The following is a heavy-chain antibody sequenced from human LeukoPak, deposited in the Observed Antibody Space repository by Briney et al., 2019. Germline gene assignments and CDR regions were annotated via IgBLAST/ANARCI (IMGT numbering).Heavy chain of an antibody. Sequence: SETLSLTCTVSGGSISSSSYYWGWIRQPPGKGLEWIGSIYYSGSTYYNPSLKSRVTISVDTSKNQFSLKLSSVTAADTAVYYCARVPRSYSSGWYYFDYWGQGTLVTVSS. J-gene: IGHJ4*02. V-gene: IGHV4-39*07. CDR2: IYYSGST. CDR3: ARVPRSYSSGWYYFDY. CDR1: GGSISSSSYY. D-gene: IGHD6-19*01.